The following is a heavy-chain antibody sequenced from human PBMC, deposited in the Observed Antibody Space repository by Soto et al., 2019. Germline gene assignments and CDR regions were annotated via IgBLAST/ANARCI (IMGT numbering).Heavy chain of an antibody. Sequence: EVQLVESGGALVQPGGSLTLSCGVSGFTFSRYSMNWVRQAPGKGLEWVSYIRFARNIIHYTDSVKGRFTISRDNAQNSLYLQMTSLKVEDTAVYYCTRVPDGDNNWFDLWGQGTLVTVSS. D-gene: IGHD4-17*01. J-gene: IGHJ5*02. CDR3: TRVPDGDNNWFDL. CDR1: GFTFSRYS. CDR2: IRFARNII. V-gene: IGHV3-48*01.